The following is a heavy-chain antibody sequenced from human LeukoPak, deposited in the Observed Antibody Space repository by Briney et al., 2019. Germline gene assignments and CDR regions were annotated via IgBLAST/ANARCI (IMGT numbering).Heavy chain of an antibody. CDR3: AREQGYYGSGSYYNRNFDY. Sequence: SETLSLTGTVSGGSISSYYWSWIRQPAGKGLEWIGRIYTSGSTNYNPSLKSRVTMSVDTSKNQFSLKLSSVTAADTAVYYCAREQGYYGSGSYYNRNFDYWGQGTLVTVSS. D-gene: IGHD3-10*01. CDR2: IYTSGST. J-gene: IGHJ4*02. V-gene: IGHV4-4*07. CDR1: GGSISSYY.